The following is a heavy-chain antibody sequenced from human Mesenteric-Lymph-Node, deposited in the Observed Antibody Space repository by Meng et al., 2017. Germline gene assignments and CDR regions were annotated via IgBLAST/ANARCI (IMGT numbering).Heavy chain of an antibody. CDR3: ARGHSVTTPPYYYGMDV. CDR2: IIPIFGTA. J-gene: IGHJ6*02. V-gene: IGHV1-69*06. D-gene: IGHD4-17*01. Sequence: SVKVSCKASGGTFSSYAISWVRQAPGQGLEWMGGIIPIFGTANYAQKFQGRVTITADKSTSTAYMELSSLRSEDTAVYYCARGHSVTTPPYYYGMDVWGQGTTVTVSS. CDR1: GGTFSSYA.